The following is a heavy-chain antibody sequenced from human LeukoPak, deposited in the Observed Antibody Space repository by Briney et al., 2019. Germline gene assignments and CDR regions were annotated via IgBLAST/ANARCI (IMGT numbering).Heavy chain of an antibody. V-gene: IGHV3-48*04. J-gene: IGHJ6*02. CDR3: ARGQLLWVSYYYYGMDV. CDR2: ISSSGSAI. Sequence: GGSLRLSCAASGFTFSSYNMNWIRQAPGKGLEWVSYISSSGSAIYYADSVKGRFTISRDNAKNSLYLQMNSLRAEDTAVYYCARGQLLWVSYYYYGMDVWGQGTTVTVSS. CDR1: GFTFSSYN. D-gene: IGHD3-10*01.